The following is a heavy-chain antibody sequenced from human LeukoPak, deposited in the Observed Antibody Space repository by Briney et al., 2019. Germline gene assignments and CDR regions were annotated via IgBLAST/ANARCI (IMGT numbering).Heavy chain of an antibody. CDR2: INHSGST. CDR3: ARGPYDFWSGYCCFDY. J-gene: IGHJ4*02. V-gene: IGHV4-34*01. Sequence: PSETLSLTCAVYGGSFSGYYWSWVRQPPGKGLEWIGEINHSGSTNYNPSLKSRVTISVDTSKNQFSLKLSSVTAADTAVYYCARGPYDFWSGYCCFDYWGQGTLVTVSS. D-gene: IGHD3-3*01. CDR1: GGSFSGYY.